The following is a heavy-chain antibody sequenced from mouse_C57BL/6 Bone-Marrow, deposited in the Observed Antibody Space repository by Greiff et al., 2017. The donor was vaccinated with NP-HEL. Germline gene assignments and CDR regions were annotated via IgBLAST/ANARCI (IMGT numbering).Heavy chain of an antibody. V-gene: IGHV1-18*01. CDR2: INPNNGGT. D-gene: IGHD1-1*01. J-gene: IGHJ3*01. CDR3: ARVLITTGASSGFAY. Sequence: VQLQQSGPELVKPGASVKIPCKASGYTFTDYNMDWVKQSHGKSLEWIGDINPNNGGTIYNQKFKGKATLTVDKSSSTAYMERRSLTSEDTAVYYGARVLITTGASSGFAYWGQGTLVTVSA. CDR1: GYTFTDYN.